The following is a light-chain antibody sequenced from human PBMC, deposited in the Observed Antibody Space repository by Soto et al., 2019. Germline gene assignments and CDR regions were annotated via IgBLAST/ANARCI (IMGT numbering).Light chain of an antibody. V-gene: IGLV2-14*01. Sequence: QSALTQPASVSGSPGQSITISCTGTSSDVGGYNYVSWHQQHPGKVPKLMIYDVSYWPSGVSNRFSGSKSGNTASLTISGLQAEDEADYYCSSYTTSSTYVFGTGTKVTVL. CDR2: DVS. CDR1: SSDVGGYNY. CDR3: SSYTTSSTYV. J-gene: IGLJ1*01.